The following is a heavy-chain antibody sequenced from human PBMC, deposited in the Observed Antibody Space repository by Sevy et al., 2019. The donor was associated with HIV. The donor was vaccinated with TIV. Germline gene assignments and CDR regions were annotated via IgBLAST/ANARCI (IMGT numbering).Heavy chain of an antibody. Sequence: GGSLRLSCAASGFSFSSYGMHWVRQAPGKGLEWKSYIQYDGSNKDYGDSVKCRFTISRDNSKNTLYLQMNSLRVEDTAVFYCVKEGGGEGGDHWGQGTLVTVSS. D-gene: IGHD2-21*01. J-gene: IGHJ4*02. V-gene: IGHV3-30*02. CDR3: VKEGGGEGGDH. CDR1: GFSFSSYG. CDR2: IQYDGSNK.